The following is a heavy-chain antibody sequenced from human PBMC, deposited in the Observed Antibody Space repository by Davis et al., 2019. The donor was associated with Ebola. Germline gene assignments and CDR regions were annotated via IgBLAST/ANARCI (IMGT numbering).Heavy chain of an antibody. CDR3: ARDPLAAAGTLGFYYYYGMDV. D-gene: IGHD6-13*01. CDR2: IKQDGSEK. CDR1: GFTFSSYW. Sequence: GESLKISCAASGFTFSSYWMSWVRRAPGKGLEWVANIKQDGSEKYYVDSVKGRFTISRDNAKNSLYLQMNSLRAEDTAVYYCARDPLAAAGTLGFYYYYGMDVWGQGTTVTVSS. V-gene: IGHV3-7*01. J-gene: IGHJ6*02.